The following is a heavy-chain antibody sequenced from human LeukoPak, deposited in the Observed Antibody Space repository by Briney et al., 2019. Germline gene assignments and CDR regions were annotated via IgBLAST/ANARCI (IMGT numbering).Heavy chain of an antibody. V-gene: IGHV1-69*04. CDR3: ARASPYIAAADISPLSKHPHDNWFDP. Sequence: SVKVSCKASGGTFTSYAISWVRQAPGQGLEWMGRIIPILGIANYAQKFQGRVTITADKSTSTAYMELSSLRSEDTAVYYCARASPYIAAADISPLSKHPHDNWFDPWGQGTLVTVSS. CDR2: IIPILGIA. D-gene: IGHD6-13*01. CDR1: GGTFTSYA. J-gene: IGHJ5*02.